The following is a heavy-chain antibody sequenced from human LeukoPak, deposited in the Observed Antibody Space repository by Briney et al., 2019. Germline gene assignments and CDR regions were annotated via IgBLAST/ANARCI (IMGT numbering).Heavy chain of an antibody. CDR2: MNPNSGNT. J-gene: IGHJ3*02. D-gene: IGHD2-8*01. CDR1: GYTFTSYD. V-gene: IGHV1-8*03. Sequence: ASVKVSCKASGYTFTSYDINWVRQATGQGLEWMGWMNPNSGNTGYAQKFQGRVTITRNTSISTAYMELSSLRSEDTAVYYCATPSFTKDAFDIWGQGTMVTVSS. CDR3: ATPSFTKDAFDI.